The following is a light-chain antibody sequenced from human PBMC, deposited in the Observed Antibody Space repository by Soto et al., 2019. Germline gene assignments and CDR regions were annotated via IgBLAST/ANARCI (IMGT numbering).Light chain of an antibody. V-gene: IGLV3-21*02. J-gene: IGLJ2*01. CDR2: DGS. CDR1: NIGSKS. Sequence: SYVLTQPPSVSVAPGQTARITCGGNNIGSKSVHWYQQKPGQAPILVVYDGSDRPSGIPERFSGSNSANTATLTISRVEAGNEADYYCHVWDSSSDHVVFGGVTKLTVL. CDR3: HVWDSSSDHVV.